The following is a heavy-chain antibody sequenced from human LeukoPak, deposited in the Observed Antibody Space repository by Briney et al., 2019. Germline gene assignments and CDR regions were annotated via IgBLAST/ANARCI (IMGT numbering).Heavy chain of an antibody. CDR1: GFTFTSYA. D-gene: IGHD2-21*02. J-gene: IGHJ3*02. Sequence: GGSLRLSCAASGFTFTSYAIKWVRQAPGKGLEWVSVISGAGGTTYYADSVKGRFTISRDNSKNTLYLQMNSLRAEDTAVYYCARGLAYCGGDCYSDAFDIWGQGTMVTVSS. V-gene: IGHV3-23*01. CDR3: ARGLAYCGGDCYSDAFDI. CDR2: ISGAGGTT.